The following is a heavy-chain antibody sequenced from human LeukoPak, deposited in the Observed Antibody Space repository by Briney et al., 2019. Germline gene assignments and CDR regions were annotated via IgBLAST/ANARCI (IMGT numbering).Heavy chain of an antibody. CDR1: GFTFSDYY. J-gene: IGHJ4*02. V-gene: IGHV3-11*04. CDR2: ISSSCSTI. CDR3: ATDTYYYDSSGYFPPGTLDY. Sequence: PGGSLRLSCAASGFTFSDYYMSWIRQAQGKGLEWVSYISSSCSTIYYADSVKGRFTISRDNAKNSLYLQMNSLRADDTAVYYCATDTYYYDSSGYFPPGTLDYWGQGTLVTVSS. D-gene: IGHD3-22*01.